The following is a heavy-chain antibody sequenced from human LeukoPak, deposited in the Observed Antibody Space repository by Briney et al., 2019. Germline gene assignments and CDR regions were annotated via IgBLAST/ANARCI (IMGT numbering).Heavy chain of an antibody. D-gene: IGHD1-26*01. J-gene: IGHJ4*02. CDR3: ARIAGGWELLY. Sequence: GASVKVSCTASGYIFNSYGISWVRQAPGPGLEWMGWINSYNVNKNYAQKLLGRVTMTTDTSTSTAYMELRSLRSDDQALYYCARIAGGWELLYWGQGTLVTVSS. CDR1: GYIFNSYG. CDR2: INSYNVNK. V-gene: IGHV1-18*01.